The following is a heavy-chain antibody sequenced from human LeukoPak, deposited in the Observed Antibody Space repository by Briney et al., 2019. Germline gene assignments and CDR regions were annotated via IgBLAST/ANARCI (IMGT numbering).Heavy chain of an antibody. J-gene: IGHJ2*01. D-gene: IGHD3-22*01. CDR1: GGSISTSY. CDR3: ARDHARNLGSGHLDWYFDL. Sequence: PSETLSLTCTVSGGSISTSYWSWIRQPPGKGLEWIGYIFYSGSTDSNPSLKSRVTISVDMSTNQVSLKLRSVTAADTAVYYCARDHARNLGSGHLDWYFDLWGRGTLVTVS. CDR2: IFYSGST. V-gene: IGHV4-59*12.